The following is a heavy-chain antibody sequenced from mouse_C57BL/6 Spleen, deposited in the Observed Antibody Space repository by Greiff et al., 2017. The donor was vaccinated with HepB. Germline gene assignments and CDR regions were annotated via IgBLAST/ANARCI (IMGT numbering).Heavy chain of an antibody. V-gene: IGHV1-82*01. CDR1: GYAFSSSW. J-gene: IGHJ1*03. CDR3: AVITTVVGRYFDV. D-gene: IGHD1-1*01. CDR2: IYPGDGDT. Sequence: QVQLQQSGPELVKPGASVKIFCKASGYAFSSSWMNWGKQRPGKGLEWVGRIYPGDGDTNYNGKFKGKATLTADKSSSTAYMQRSILTSEDSAVYFCAVITTVVGRYFDVWGTGTTVTVSS.